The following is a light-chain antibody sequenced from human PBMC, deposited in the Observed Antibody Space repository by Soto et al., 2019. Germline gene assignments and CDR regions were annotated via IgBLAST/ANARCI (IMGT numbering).Light chain of an antibody. V-gene: IGLV1-44*01. CDR3: AAWDDSLNAVG. Sequence: QSVLTQPLSASGTPGQRVTNSCSGSTSNIGSNTVNWYKQFPGTAPKLLIYNNNQRHSGVPDRLSGSNSGTSASLAISGLQSEDEAGYSCAAWDDSLNAVGFGGGTQLTVL. J-gene: IGLJ2*01. CDR1: TSNIGSNT. CDR2: NNN.